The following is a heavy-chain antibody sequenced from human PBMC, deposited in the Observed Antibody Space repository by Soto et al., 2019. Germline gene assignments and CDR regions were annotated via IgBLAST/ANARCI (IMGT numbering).Heavy chain of an antibody. D-gene: IGHD6-13*01. CDR1: GYSFTSYW. J-gene: IGHJ4*02. CDR3: ARQGRYTSSWPD. Sequence: GESLKISCKVSGYSFTSYWIGCVRQMPGKGLEWMGIIYPSDSDTRYSPSFQGQVTISADKSINTAYLQWSSLKASDTAMYYCARQGRYTSSWPDWGQGTLVTVSS. CDR2: IYPSDSDT. V-gene: IGHV5-51*01.